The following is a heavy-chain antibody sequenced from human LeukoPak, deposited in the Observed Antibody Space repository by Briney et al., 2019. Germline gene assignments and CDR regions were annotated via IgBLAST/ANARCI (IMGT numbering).Heavy chain of an antibody. Sequence: PGRSLRLSGAASGFTFSNFAMPWVRQAPGKGRDWVAVISYDGSIKDYAQSVKGRFTISTDNSKNTLFLQMNSLRAEATAVYYCARATNTAYSYDSGGSSYWGQGTLVTVSS. CDR3: ARATNTAYSYDSGGSSY. CDR2: ISYDGSIK. CDR1: GFTFSNFA. J-gene: IGHJ4*02. D-gene: IGHD3-22*01. V-gene: IGHV3-30-3*01.